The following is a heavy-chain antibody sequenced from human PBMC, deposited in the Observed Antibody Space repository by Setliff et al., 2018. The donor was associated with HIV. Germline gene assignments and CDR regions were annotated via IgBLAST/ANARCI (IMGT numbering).Heavy chain of an antibody. V-gene: IGHV4-38-2*01. CDR3: ARSITMIIVAPGAFDI. CDR1: GYSIGSGYY. Sequence: PSETLSLTCVVSGYSIGSGYYWGWIRQTPGEGLEWIGSVYHSGSTYYNPSLKSRVTISVDKSKNQFSLKLSSVTAADTAVYYCARSITMIIVAPGAFDIWGQGTMVTVS. D-gene: IGHD3-22*01. J-gene: IGHJ3*02. CDR2: VYHSGST.